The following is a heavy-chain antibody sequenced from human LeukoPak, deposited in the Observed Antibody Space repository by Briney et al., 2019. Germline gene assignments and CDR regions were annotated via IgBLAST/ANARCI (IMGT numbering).Heavy chain of an antibody. D-gene: IGHD3-9*01. Sequence: GGSLRLSCATSGFIFSNYAVNWVRQAPGKGLEWVSIISGSGDTTYYADSVKGRFTISRDNSKNTLYLQMNSLRAEDTAVYYCARRYFDWLLPPAGYYMDVWGKGTTVTISS. CDR3: ARRYFDWLLPPAGYYMDV. J-gene: IGHJ6*03. CDR2: ISGSGDTT. CDR1: GFIFSNYA. V-gene: IGHV3-23*01.